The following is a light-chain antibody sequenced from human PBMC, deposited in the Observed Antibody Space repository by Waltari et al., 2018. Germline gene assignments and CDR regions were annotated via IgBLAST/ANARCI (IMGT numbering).Light chain of an antibody. J-gene: IGLJ3*02. CDR3: ATWDRSLNMWL. CDR2: RNN. CDR1: SDHVDSLG. Sequence: QAGLTLPPSVSKGLGQTTTITCTGNSDHVDSLGAAWLQLHQGHPPKPLCYRNNVRPSGISERFSASRSGNTASLTITGLQPEDEADYFCATWDRSLNMWLFGGGTKLTVL. V-gene: IGLV10-54*04.